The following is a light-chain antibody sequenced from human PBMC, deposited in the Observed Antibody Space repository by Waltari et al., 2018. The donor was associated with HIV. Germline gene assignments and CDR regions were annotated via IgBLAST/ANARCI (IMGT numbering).Light chain of an antibody. CDR2: QGS. Sequence: ELTQPPSMSVPSGQTASIPCSGEKVADKFLCWYQKKPGQPPLLLVYQGSRRPSGIPERFSASKSANTATLIIRGAQPLDEAEYFCQAWDANRAVFGGGTTLTVL. CDR1: KVADKF. V-gene: IGLV3-1*01. CDR3: QAWDANRAV. J-gene: IGLJ2*01.